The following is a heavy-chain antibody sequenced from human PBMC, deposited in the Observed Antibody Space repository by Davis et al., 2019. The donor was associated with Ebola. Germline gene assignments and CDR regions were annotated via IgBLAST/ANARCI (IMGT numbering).Heavy chain of an antibody. CDR3: ARGGCGNGVCTRDFDY. J-gene: IGHJ4*02. D-gene: IGHD2-8*01. CDR2: SSTPISTT. CDR1: GFSFSNYG. Sequence: PGGPLRLSCAASGFSFSNYGMNWVRQAPGKGLEWVSYSSTPISTTYYADSVKGRFTMSRDNGKNSVYLQMSSLRDEDTAVYYCARGGCGNGVCTRDFDYWGQGTLVTVSS. V-gene: IGHV3-48*02.